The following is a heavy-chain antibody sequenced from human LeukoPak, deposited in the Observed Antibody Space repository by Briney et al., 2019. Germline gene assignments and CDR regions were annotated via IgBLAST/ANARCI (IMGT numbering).Heavy chain of an antibody. V-gene: IGHV3-48*04. CDR3: ARGGDGGYCSSTSCYRYNWFDP. CDR1: GFTFSSYS. J-gene: IGHJ5*02. CDR2: ISSSSSTI. Sequence: GGSLRLPCAASGFTFSSYSMNWVRQAPGKGLEWVSYISSSSSTIYYADSVKGRFTISRDNAKNSLYQQMNSLRAEDTAVYYCARGGDGGYCSSTSCYRYNWFDPWGQGTLVTVSS. D-gene: IGHD2-2*01.